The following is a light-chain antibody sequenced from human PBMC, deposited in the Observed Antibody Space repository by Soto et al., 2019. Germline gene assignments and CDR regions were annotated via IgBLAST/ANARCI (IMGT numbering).Light chain of an antibody. V-gene: IGKV3-11*01. J-gene: IGKJ1*01. CDR3: QQRYNWPLT. CDR2: DAS. Sequence: EIVLTQSPATLFLSPGERVTLSCRASQSVGSYLAWYQHKLGQAPRLLIYDASNRATGIPARFSGSGSGTDFTLTISSLESEDFAVYSCQQRYNWPLTFGQGTKVEIK. CDR1: QSVGSY.